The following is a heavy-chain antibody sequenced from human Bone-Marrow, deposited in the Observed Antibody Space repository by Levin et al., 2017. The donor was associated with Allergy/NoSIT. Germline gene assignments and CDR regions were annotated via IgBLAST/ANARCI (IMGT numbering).Heavy chain of an antibody. D-gene: IGHD2-2*01. J-gene: IGHJ5*02. CDR1: GGSISSYY. V-gene: IGHV4-59*01. Sequence: SETLSLTCTVSGGSISSYYWSWIRQPPGKGLEWIGYIYYSGSTNYNPSLKSRVTISVDTSKNQFSLKLSSVTAADTAVYYCARVGRCSSTSCYQGWFDPWGQGTLVTVSS. CDR3: ARVGRCSSTSCYQGWFDP. CDR2: IYYSGST.